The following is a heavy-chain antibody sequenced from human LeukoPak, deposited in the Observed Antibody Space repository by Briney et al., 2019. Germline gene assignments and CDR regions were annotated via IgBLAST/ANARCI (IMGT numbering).Heavy chain of an antibody. CDR3: AKDSRITMIVVVISRPPDY. J-gene: IGHJ4*02. Sequence: GGSLRLSCAASGFTFSSYAMSWVRQAPGKGLEWVSAISGSGGSTYYADSVKGRFTISRDNSKKTLYLQMNSLRAEDTAVYYCAKDSRITMIVVVISRPPDYWGQGTLVTVSS. V-gene: IGHV3-23*01. CDR2: ISGSGGST. D-gene: IGHD3-22*01. CDR1: GFTFSSYA.